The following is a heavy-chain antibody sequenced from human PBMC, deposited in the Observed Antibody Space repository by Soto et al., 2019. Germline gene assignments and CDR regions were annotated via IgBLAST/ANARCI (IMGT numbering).Heavy chain of an antibody. D-gene: IGHD1-26*01. CDR2: IYYSGST. Sequence: QVQLQESGPGLVKPSETLSLSCTVSGGSISNYYWSWIRQPPGKGLEWIGYIYYSGSTNYNPSLTSRVTLSVDTSKTQLSLKMSSVTAADTAGYYCARGGGGGRVGGDYWGQGTLVTVSS. CDR3: ARGGGGGRVGGDY. CDR1: GGSISNYY. J-gene: IGHJ4*02. V-gene: IGHV4-59*01.